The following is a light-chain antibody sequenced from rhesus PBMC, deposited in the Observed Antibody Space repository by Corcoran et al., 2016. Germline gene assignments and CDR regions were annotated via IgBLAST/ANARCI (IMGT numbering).Light chain of an antibody. CDR1: QGITND. CDR2: EAS. Sequence: DIQMTQSPSSLSASVGDRVTITCRASQGITNDLAWYQQKPGETPKLLIYEASSLKSGIPSRFSGSGSGTDFPLTISSLQPEDFATYYCQHYYSTPLTFGGGTKVEIK. V-gene: IGKV1S17*01. CDR3: QHYYSTPLT. J-gene: IGKJ4*01.